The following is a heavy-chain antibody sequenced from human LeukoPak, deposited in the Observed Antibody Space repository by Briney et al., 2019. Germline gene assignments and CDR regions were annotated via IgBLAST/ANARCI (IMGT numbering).Heavy chain of an antibody. Sequence: ASVKVSCKASGYTFTGYYMHWVRQAPGQGLEWMGWINPNNGGTNYAQKFQGRVTMTRDTSISTAYMELSRLRSDDTAVYYCARGPPDYYDVLTGYYEPLIDYWGQGTLVTVSS. D-gene: IGHD3-9*01. CDR2: INPNNGGT. V-gene: IGHV1-2*02. CDR3: ARGPPDYYDVLTGYYEPLIDY. J-gene: IGHJ4*02. CDR1: GYTFTGYY.